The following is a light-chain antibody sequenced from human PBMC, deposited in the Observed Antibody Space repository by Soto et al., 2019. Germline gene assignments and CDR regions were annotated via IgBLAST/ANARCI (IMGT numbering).Light chain of an antibody. CDR1: SSDIGAGHD. CDR3: QSFDSSLRGWV. V-gene: IGLV1-40*01. J-gene: IGLJ3*02. Sequence: QSVLTQPPSVSGPPGQRVTISCAGSSSDIGAGHDVHWYQQLPGTAPKLLIYGNTNRPSGVPDRFSGSKSGASASLDISGLQAEDEADYYCQSFDSSLRGWVFGGGTKLTVL. CDR2: GNT.